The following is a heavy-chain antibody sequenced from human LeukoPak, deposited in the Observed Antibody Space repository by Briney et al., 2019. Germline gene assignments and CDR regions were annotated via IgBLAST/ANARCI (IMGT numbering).Heavy chain of an antibody. Sequence: GGSLRLSCAASGFTVSSNFMTWVRQAPGKGLEWVSVIYSGGSTYYADSVKGRFTISRDNSKNTLYLQMNSLRAEDTAVYYRAKEIYLTGLFDYWGQGTLVTVSS. CDR3: AKEIYLTGLFDY. D-gene: IGHD7-27*01. CDR2: IYSGGST. V-gene: IGHV3-53*01. J-gene: IGHJ4*02. CDR1: GFTVSSNF.